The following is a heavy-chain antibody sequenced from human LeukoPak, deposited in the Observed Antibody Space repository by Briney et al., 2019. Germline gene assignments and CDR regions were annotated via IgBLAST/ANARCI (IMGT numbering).Heavy chain of an antibody. D-gene: IGHD1-26*01. CDR2: IKQDGSEK. Sequence: GGSLRLSCAASGFTFSSYWMSWVRQAPGKGLEWVANIKQDGSEKYYVDSVKGRFTISRDNAKNSLYLQMNSLRAEDTAVYYCAKTPKNQWEVIHFDHWGQGTLVTVSS. CDR1: GFTFSSYW. V-gene: IGHV3-7*01. J-gene: IGHJ4*02. CDR3: AKTPKNQWEVIHFDH.